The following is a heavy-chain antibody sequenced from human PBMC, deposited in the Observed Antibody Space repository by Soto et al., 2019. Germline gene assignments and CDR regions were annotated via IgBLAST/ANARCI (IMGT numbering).Heavy chain of an antibody. CDR2: IYSGGST. D-gene: IGHD2-15*01. V-gene: IGHV3-66*01. Sequence: GGSLRLSCAASGFPVSSNYMSWVLQAPGKGLEWVSVIYSGGSTYYADSVKGRFTISRDNSENTLYLQMNSLRAEDTAVYYCARTCSGGTCSFDYWGQGTLVTVSS. CDR1: GFPVSSNY. J-gene: IGHJ4*02. CDR3: ARTCSGGTCSFDY.